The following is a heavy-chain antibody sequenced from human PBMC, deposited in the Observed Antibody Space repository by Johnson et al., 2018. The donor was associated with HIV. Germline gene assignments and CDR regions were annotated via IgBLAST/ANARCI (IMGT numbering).Heavy chain of an antibody. V-gene: IGHV3-30*19. J-gene: IGHJ3*02. CDR2: IWYDGSNK. CDR1: GFTFSSYG. Sequence: VQLVESGGGVVQPGRSLRLSCAASGFTFSSYGMHWVRQAPGKGLEWVAVIWYDGSNKYYADSVKGRFTISRDNSKNTLYLQMNSLRVEDTAVYYCVRDKSTMIVVVPNDAFDIWGQGTMVTVSS. D-gene: IGHD3-22*01. CDR3: VRDKSTMIVVVPNDAFDI.